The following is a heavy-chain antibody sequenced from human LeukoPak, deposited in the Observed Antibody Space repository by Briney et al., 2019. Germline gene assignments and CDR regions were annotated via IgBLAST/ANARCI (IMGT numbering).Heavy chain of an antibody. CDR1: GYTFTSYG. Sequence: ASVKVSCKASGYTFTSYGISWVRQAPGQGLEWMGWISAYNGNTNYAQKLQGRVTMTTDTSTSTAYMELRSLRSDDTAVYYCARRPYCSSTSCPTFDYWGQGTLVTVSS. D-gene: IGHD2-2*01. CDR2: ISAYNGNT. CDR3: ARRPYCSSTSCPTFDY. J-gene: IGHJ4*02. V-gene: IGHV1-18*01.